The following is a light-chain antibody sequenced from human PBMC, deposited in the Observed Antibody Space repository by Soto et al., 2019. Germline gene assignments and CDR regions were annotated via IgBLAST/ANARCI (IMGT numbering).Light chain of an antibody. V-gene: IGLV2-14*01. J-gene: IGLJ2*01. CDR1: SSGVGGFNY. CDR3: SSSTNSLSLVL. Sequence: QSVLTQPASVSGSPGQSITISCTGTSSGVGGFNYVSWYQQHPGKAPKLMIFDVSSRPTGVSNRFSGSKSGNTASLTISGLQAEDYSDYYCSSSTNSLSLVLFGGGT. CDR2: DVS.